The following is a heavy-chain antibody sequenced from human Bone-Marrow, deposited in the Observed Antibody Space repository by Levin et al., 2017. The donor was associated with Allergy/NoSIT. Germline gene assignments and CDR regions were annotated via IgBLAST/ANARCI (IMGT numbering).Heavy chain of an antibody. D-gene: IGHD6-13*01. CDR2: MNPNSGNT. CDR1: GYTFTSYD. CDR3: ARVLRKQQLDRGDWFDP. V-gene: IGHV1-8*01. Sequence: ASVKVSCKASGYTFTSYDINWVRQATGQGLEWMGWMNPNSGNTGYAQKFQGRVTMTRNTSISTAYMELSSLRSEDTAVYYCARVLRKQQLDRGDWFDPWGQGTLVTVSS. J-gene: IGHJ5*02.